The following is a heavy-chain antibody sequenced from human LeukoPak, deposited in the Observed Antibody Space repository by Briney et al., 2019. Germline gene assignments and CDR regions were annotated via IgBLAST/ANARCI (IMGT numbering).Heavy chain of an antibody. V-gene: IGHV3-23*01. CDR1: GFTFSSYA. CDR3: VKDPYSSSSGGPYAMDV. D-gene: IGHD6-6*01. J-gene: IGHJ6*02. Sequence: QPGGSLRLSCAASGFTFSSYAMSWVRQAPGKGLEWVSAISSSGGWTYYADSVKGRFTISRDNSKNTLYLQMNSLRVEDTAVYYCVKDPYSSSSGGPYAMDVWGQGTTVTVSS. CDR2: ISSSGGWT.